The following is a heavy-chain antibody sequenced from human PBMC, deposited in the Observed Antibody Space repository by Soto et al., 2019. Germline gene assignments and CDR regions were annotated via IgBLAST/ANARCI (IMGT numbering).Heavy chain of an antibody. CDR3: TNGGQRLVRWCFDC. CDR1: GFAFSSYG. CDR2: ISYDGTNE. J-gene: IGHJ4*02. D-gene: IGHD6-13*01. V-gene: IGHV3-30*18. Sequence: QVQLVESGGGVVQPGRSLRLSCAASGFAFSSYGMHWVRQAPGKGLEWLAVISYDGTNEYYADSVKGRFTISRDNSINTLYLQMNGLRAEDTAVYYCTNGGQRLVRWCFDCWGQGTLVTVSS.